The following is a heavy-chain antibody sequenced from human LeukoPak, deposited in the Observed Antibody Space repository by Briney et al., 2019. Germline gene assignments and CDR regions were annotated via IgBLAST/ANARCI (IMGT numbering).Heavy chain of an antibody. D-gene: IGHD4-17*01. V-gene: IGHV3-9*03. J-gene: IGHJ4*02. CDR1: GFTFDDYA. CDR2: ISWNSGSI. CDR3: AKANTVTTPSGSCYFDY. Sequence: GGSLRLSCAASGFTFDDYAMHWVRQAPGKGLEWVSGISWNSGSIGYADSVKGRFTISRDNAKNSLYLQMNSLRAEDMALYYCAKANTVTTPSGSCYFDYWGQGTLVTVSS.